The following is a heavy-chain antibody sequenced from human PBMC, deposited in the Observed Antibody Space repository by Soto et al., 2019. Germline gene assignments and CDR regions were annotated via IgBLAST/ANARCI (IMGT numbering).Heavy chain of an antibody. CDR3: AKTITTYSGDSRGRGALVDY. CDR2: ISSDGKSE. Sequence: QVQLVESGGGVVQPGRSLRLSCAASGFTFSTYGMHWVRQPPGKGLEWVAVISSDGKSEHYADPVKGRFSISRDNSKNTLSLQMNSLRVEDTAVCYCAKTITTYSGDSRGRGALVDYWGQGTLVTVSS. D-gene: IGHD3-22*01. J-gene: IGHJ4*02. V-gene: IGHV3-30*18. CDR1: GFTFSTYG.